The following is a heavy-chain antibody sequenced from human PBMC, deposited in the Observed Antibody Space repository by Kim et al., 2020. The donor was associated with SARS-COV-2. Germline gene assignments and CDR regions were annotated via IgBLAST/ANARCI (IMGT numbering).Heavy chain of an antibody. CDR2: ISYDGNYK. Sequence: GGSLRLSCAASGFTFSGYGMHWVRQAPGKGLEWVTFISYDGNYKCYADSAKGRFTISRDNSKNTLYLQMNNLRTEDTAVYYCAKCGPYSSSCPYSFHYWG. J-gene: IGHJ4*01. V-gene: IGHV3-30*18. CDR1: GFTFSGYG. D-gene: IGHD6-13*01. CDR3: AKCGPYSSSCPYSFHY.